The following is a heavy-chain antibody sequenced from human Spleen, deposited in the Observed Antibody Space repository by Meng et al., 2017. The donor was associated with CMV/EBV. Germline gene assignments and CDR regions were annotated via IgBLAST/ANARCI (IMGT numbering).Heavy chain of an antibody. CDR2: INSGGTDP. Sequence: GESLKISCAASGFRFNSYAMNWVRQAPGKGLEWVSLINSGGTDPYYSDSVKGRFTISRDNSKNTVYLQMNSLRAEDTAVYYCAKDHDNMYGGQIFHYYGMDLWGQGTTVTVSS. CDR1: GFRFNSYA. D-gene: IGHD4/OR15-4a*01. J-gene: IGHJ6*02. V-gene: IGHV3-NL1*01. CDR3: AKDHDNMYGGQIFHYYGMDL.